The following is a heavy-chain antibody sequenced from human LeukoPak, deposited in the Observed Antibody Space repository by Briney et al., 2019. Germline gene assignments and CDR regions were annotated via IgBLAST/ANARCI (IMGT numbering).Heavy chain of an antibody. CDR2: ISYSGSA. V-gene: IGHV4-59*01. CDR1: GVSITSYH. CDR3: ARGQLGSGMDDH. Sequence: PSETLSLTCTVTGVSITSYHWRWLRQPPGKGLEWIGYISYSGSANYNPSLKSRATILLDTSKNQFSLRLTSVTPADTAVYYCARGQLGSGMDDHWGRGTLVTVSS. D-gene: IGHD3-10*01. J-gene: IGHJ5*02.